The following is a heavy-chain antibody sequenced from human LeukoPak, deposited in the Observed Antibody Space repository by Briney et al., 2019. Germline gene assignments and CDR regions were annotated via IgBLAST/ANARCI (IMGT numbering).Heavy chain of an antibody. CDR3: ARGLPSSTRTYNWFDP. J-gene: IGHJ5*02. V-gene: IGHV3-30*02. Sequence: GGSLRLSCAASGFTFSTYGMHWVRQAPGKGLERVAFIHHDGGNEYNGDSVKGRFTISRDNSKNTLYLQMNSLRPEDTAVYYCARGLPSSTRTYNWFDPWGPGTLVTVSS. D-gene: IGHD2-2*01. CDR1: GFTFSTYG. CDR2: IHHDGGNE.